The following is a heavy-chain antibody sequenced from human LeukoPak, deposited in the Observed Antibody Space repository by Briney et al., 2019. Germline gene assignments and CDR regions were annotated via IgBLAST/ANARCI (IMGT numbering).Heavy chain of an antibody. J-gene: IGHJ1*01. CDR2: ISGWGQSP. CDR1: GFRSTDYA. D-gene: IGHD3-22*01. V-gene: IGHV3-23*01. CDR3: VQRGYDYDSAGLCYAEYFHN. Sequence: GGSLRLSCTASGFRSTDYAMNCLRQAPGKGLECVSAISGWGQSPYSADYVKGRFIVSSDNSNNPLYLQMNSLRGQDTALFYFVQRGYDYDSAGLCYAEYFHNWGQGTLVTVAS.